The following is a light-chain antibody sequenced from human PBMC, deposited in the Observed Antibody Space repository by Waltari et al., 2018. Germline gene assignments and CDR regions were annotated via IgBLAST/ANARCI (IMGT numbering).Light chain of an antibody. Sequence: QSALTQPASVSGSPGQSITISCTGTTRDLGSYNSVSWYQQHPGKAPKMVISEVNNRPSGVSNRFSGSKSGNTASLAISGLQAEDEADYYCSSYTTTSTWVFGGGTKLTVL. V-gene: IGLV2-14*01. J-gene: IGLJ3*02. CDR1: TRDLGSYNS. CDR3: SSYTTTSTWV. CDR2: EVN.